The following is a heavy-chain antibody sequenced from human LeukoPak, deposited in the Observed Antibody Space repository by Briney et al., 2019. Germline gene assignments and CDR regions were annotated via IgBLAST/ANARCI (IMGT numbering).Heavy chain of an antibody. CDR3: ARGRYCSADICSGGDAFDI. J-gene: IGHJ3*02. V-gene: IGHV4-4*07. CDR2: IYTRGST. Sequence: KPSETLSLTCTVSGGSINNYYWSWIRQPAGKGLEWIGRIYTRGSTNYNPSLKSRVTMSVDTSKNQFSLKLSSATAADTAVYYCARGRYCSADICSGGDAFDIWGQGTMVSVSS. CDR1: GGSINNYY. D-gene: IGHD2-15*01.